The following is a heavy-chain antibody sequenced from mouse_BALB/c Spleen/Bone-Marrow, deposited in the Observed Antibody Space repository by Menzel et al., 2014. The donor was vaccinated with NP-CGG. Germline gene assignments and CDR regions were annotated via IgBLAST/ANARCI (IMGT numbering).Heavy chain of an antibody. V-gene: IGHV1-14*01. CDR2: INPYNDGT. CDR1: GYTFTSYV. J-gene: IGHJ3*01. Sequence: EVQLVESGPELVKPGASVKMSCKASGYTFTSYVMHWVKQKPGQGLEWIGYINPYNDGTKYNEKFKGKATLTSDKSSSTAYMERSSLTSEDAAVYYCARGGRYDGFAYWCQGTLVTVSA. D-gene: IGHD2-14*01. CDR3: ARGGRYDGFAY.